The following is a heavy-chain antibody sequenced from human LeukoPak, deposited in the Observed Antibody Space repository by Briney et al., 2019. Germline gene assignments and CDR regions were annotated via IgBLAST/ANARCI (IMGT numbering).Heavy chain of an antibody. D-gene: IGHD5-18*01. V-gene: IGHV4-30-4*01. CDR2: IYYSGST. CDR3: ARDPRSYGKYYFDY. Sequence: PSQTPSLTCTVSGGSISSGDYYWNWIRQPPGKGLEWIGYIYYSGSTYYNPSLKSRVTISLDASKNQFSLKLSSVTAADTAVYYCARDPRSYGKYYFDYWGQGTLVTVSS. J-gene: IGHJ4*02. CDR1: GGSISSGDYY.